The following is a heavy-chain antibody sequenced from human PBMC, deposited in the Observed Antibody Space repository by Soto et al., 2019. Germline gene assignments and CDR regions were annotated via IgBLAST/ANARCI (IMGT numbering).Heavy chain of an antibody. V-gene: IGHV3-53*01. J-gene: IGHJ5*02. CDR2: IYSGGST. Sequence: EVQLVESGGGLIQPGGSLRLSCAASGFTVSSNYMSWDRQAPGKGLEWVSVIYSGGSTYYADSVKGRFTISRDNSKNTLYLQMNSLXAXXXXXXXXXRRKGDYGWFDPXX. CDR3: XRRKGDYGWFDP. D-gene: IGHD4-17*01. CDR1: GFTVSSNY.